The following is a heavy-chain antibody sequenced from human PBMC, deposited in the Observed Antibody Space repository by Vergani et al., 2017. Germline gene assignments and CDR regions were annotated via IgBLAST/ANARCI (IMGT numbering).Heavy chain of an antibody. CDR2: IIPIFGTT. CDR3: ARKSPVVPAASDSFDI. J-gene: IGHJ3*02. V-gene: IGHV1-69*01. Sequence: QVQLVQSGAEVKKPGSSVTVSCKASGGTFSSYAISWVRQAPGQGLEWVGGIIPIFGTTNYAQKFQGRVTITADESTRTAYMELSSLSSVTAADTAVYYCARKSPVVPAASDSFDIWGQGTMVTVSS. CDR1: GGTFSSYA. D-gene: IGHD2-2*01.